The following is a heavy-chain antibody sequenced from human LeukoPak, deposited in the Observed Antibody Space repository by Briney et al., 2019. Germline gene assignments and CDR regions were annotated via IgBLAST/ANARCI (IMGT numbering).Heavy chain of an antibody. Sequence: ASVKVSCKASGYTFTGYYMHWVRQAPGQGLEWMGWINPNSGGTNYAQKFQGRVTMTRDTSISTAYMELSGLRSDDTAVYYCARDPLWFGERYYGMDVWGQGTTVTVSS. CDR3: ARDPLWFGERYYGMDV. V-gene: IGHV1-2*02. D-gene: IGHD3-10*01. J-gene: IGHJ6*02. CDR1: GYTFTGYY. CDR2: INPNSGGT.